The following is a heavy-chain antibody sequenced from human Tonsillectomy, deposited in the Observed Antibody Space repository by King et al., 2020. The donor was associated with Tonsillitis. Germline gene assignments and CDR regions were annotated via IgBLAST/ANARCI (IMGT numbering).Heavy chain of an antibody. D-gene: IGHD2-8*01. V-gene: IGHV3-23*04. CDR1: GFIFSNYA. CDR2: VTGSGDTT. CDR3: AKNGVLMVYAIYYYALDV. J-gene: IGHJ6*02. Sequence: VQLVESGGGLVQPGGSQRLSCAASGFIFSNYAMSWVRQAPGKGLEWVSTVTGSGDTTYYADSVKGRFTISRDNSKNTLHLQMNSLRADDTAVYYCAKNGVLMVYAIYYYALDVWGQGTTVTVSS.